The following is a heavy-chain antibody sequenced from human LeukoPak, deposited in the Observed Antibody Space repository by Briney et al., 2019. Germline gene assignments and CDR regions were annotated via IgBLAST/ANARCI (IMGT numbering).Heavy chain of an antibody. CDR1: GYTFTSYY. CDR2: INPSGGST. V-gene: IGHV1-46*01. CDR3: GRDRARRGVVDTFDS. J-gene: IGHJ4*02. D-gene: IGHD2-15*01. Sequence: ASVNVSCKASGYTFTSYYIHWVRQAPGQGLEWMGIINPSGGSTSYAQKFQGRVTMTRDTSTSTVYMELSSLTSEDTAVYYCGRDRARRGVVDTFDSWGQGTLVTVSS.